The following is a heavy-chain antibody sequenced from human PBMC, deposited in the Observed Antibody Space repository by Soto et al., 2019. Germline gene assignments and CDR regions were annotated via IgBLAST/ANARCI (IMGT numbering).Heavy chain of an antibody. Sequence: SETLSLTCSVSGDSIRHYYWSWIRQSPGKGLEFLGYIFYTGKTTYNPSLKSRVAMSVDTSRNQFALKLRSVTAADTATYYCARLKRGYSYGSIIDFWGRGTLVTVSS. J-gene: IGHJ4*01. V-gene: IGHV4-59*01. D-gene: IGHD5-18*01. CDR3: ARLKRGYSYGSIIDF. CDR1: GDSIRHYY. CDR2: IFYTGKT.